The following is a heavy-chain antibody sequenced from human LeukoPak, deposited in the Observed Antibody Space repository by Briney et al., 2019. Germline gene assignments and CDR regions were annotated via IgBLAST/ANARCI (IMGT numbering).Heavy chain of an antibody. CDR1: GFTFDDYA. D-gene: IGHD3-10*01. J-gene: IGHJ6*02. CDR3: AKASRIPLLWFGEASNGMDV. V-gene: IGHV3-9*01. CDR2: ISWNSGSI. Sequence: PGRSLRLACAASGFTFDDYAMHWARQAPGKCLEWVSGISWNSGSIGYADSVKGRFTVSRDNAKNSLYLQMNSLRAEDTALYYCAKASRIPLLWFGEASNGMDVWGQGTTVTVSS.